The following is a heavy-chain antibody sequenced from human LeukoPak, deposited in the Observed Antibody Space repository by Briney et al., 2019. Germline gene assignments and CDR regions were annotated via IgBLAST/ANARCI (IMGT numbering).Heavy chain of an antibody. Sequence: ASVKVSCKASGYTFTSYGISWVRQAPGQGLEWMGWISAYNGNTNYAQKFQGRVTITADESTSTAYMELSSLRSEDTAVYYCARATGTTYDYWGQGTLVTVSS. D-gene: IGHD1-1*01. V-gene: IGHV1-18*01. J-gene: IGHJ4*02. CDR2: ISAYNGNT. CDR3: ARATGTTYDY. CDR1: GYTFTSYG.